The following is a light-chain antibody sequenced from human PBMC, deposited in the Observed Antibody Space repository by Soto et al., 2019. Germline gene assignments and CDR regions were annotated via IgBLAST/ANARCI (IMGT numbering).Light chain of an antibody. J-gene: IGLJ3*02. V-gene: IGLV2-14*03. CDR2: AVS. CDR3: SSYTSSSTLV. Sequence: QSVLTQPASVSGSPGQSITISCIGTSSDIGAYKYVSWYQQHPGTAPKLLIYAVSNRPSGVSDRFFGSKSGNTASLTISGLQTDDEADYYCSSYTSSSTLVFGGGTKVTVL. CDR1: SSDIGAYKY.